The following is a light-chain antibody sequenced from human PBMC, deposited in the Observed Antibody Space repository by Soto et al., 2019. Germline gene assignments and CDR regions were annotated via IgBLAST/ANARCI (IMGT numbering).Light chain of an antibody. Sequence: EIQMAQSPSTLSASVCDRVTLTCLASQSISSWLAWYQQKPGKAPKRLIYAASSLQSGVPSRFSGSGSGTEFTLTISSLQPEDFATYYCLQHNSYPWTFGQGTNVDIK. CDR3: LQHNSYPWT. V-gene: IGKV1-5*01. CDR1: QSISSW. CDR2: AAS. J-gene: IGKJ1*01.